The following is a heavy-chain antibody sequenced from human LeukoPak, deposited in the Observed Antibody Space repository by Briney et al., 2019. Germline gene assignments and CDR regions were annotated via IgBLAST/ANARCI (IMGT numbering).Heavy chain of an antibody. CDR3: ARENGANWGLVDP. CDR1: GGSISSYY. V-gene: IGHV4-4*07. D-gene: IGHD7-27*01. Sequence: PSETLSLTCTVSGGSISSYYWSWIRQPAGKGLEWIGRIYSSGSTNYNPSLKSRVTISVDTSKNQFSLKLNSVTAADTAVYYCARENGANWGLVDPWGQGTLVTVSS. CDR2: IYSSGST. J-gene: IGHJ5*02.